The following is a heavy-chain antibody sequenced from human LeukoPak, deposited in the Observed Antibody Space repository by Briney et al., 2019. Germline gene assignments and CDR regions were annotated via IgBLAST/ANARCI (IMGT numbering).Heavy chain of an antibody. J-gene: IGHJ4*02. CDR3: ARVRGVATTRVFDY. CDR2: IYTSGST. V-gene: IGHV4-4*07. D-gene: IGHD5-12*01. CDR1: GGSISSYY. Sequence: PSETLSLTCTVSGGSISSYYWSWIRQPAGKGLEWIGRIYTSGSTNYNPSLKSRVTISVDTSKNQFSLKLSSVTAADTAVYFCARVRGVATTRVFDYWGQGTLVTVSS.